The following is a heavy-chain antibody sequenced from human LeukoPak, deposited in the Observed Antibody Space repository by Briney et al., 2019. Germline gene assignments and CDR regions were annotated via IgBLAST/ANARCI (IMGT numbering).Heavy chain of an antibody. D-gene: IGHD3-10*01. CDR3: AKGVRITMVRGAFDI. Sequence: GGSLRLSCAASGFTFDDYAMHWVRQAPGKGLEWVSGISWNSGSIGYADSVKGRFTISRDNAKNSLYLQTNSLRAEDTALYYCAKGVRITMVRGAFDIWGQGTMVTVSS. V-gene: IGHV3-9*01. CDR2: ISWNSGSI. J-gene: IGHJ3*02. CDR1: GFTFDDYA.